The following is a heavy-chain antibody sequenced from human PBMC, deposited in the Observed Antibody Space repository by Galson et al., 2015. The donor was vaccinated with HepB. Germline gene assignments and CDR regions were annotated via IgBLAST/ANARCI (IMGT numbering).Heavy chain of an antibody. V-gene: IGHV3-20*04. CDR3: SRDVTRRGSKWVGDY. D-gene: IGHD6-13*01. CDR2: LNWNGGGT. J-gene: IGHJ4*02. CDR1: GFTFGDYG. Sequence: SLRLSCAASGFTFGDYGMSWVRQAPGKGLEWVSGLNWNGGGTHYADSVKGRFTISRDNAKNSLYLQMNSLRAEDTALYYCSRDVTRRGSKWVGDYWGQGTLVTVSS.